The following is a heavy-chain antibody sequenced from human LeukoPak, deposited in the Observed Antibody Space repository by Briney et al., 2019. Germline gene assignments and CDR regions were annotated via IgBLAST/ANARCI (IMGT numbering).Heavy chain of an antibody. J-gene: IGHJ4*02. D-gene: IGHD3-22*01. V-gene: IGHV1-18*01. CDR1: GYTFTSYG. CDR2: ISTYNDNT. Sequence: GASVKVSCKASGYTFTSYGLSWVRQAPGQGLEWMGWISTYNDNTHYAQKFQGRVTMTTDTSTNTAYMELRSLRSDDTAVHYCARAYDSSGYHQPSDYWGQGTLVTVSS. CDR3: ARAYDSSGYHQPSDY.